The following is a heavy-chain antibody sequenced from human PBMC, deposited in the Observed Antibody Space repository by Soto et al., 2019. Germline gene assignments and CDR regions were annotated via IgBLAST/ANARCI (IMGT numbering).Heavy chain of an antibody. J-gene: IGHJ4*02. CDR2: IYPSVSS. CDR3: AREKVGTTFFDN. V-gene: IGHV4-38-2*02. Sequence: LRLSCAASGFAISRGYYWICVRQPPGKGLEWIGSIYPSVSSYHNPSLESRLTLSIDTSKNQFTLKLASVTAADTALYYCAREKVGTTFFDNWGQGIQVTVSS. D-gene: IGHD1-1*01. CDR1: GFAISRGYY.